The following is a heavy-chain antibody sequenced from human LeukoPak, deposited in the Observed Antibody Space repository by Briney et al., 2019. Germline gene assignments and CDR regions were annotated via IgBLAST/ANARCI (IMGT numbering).Heavy chain of an antibody. J-gene: IGHJ6*04. CDR3: ARACSSTSCSGSDYYYYGMDV. D-gene: IGHD2-2*01. CDR1: GGTFSSYA. V-gene: IGHV1-69*06. CDR2: IIPIFGTA. Sequence: EASVKVSCKASGGTFSSYAISWVRQAPGQGLEWMGGIIPIFGTANYAQKFQGRVTITADKSTSTAYMELSSLRSEGTAVYYCARACSSTSCSGSDYYYYGMDVWGKGTTVTVSS.